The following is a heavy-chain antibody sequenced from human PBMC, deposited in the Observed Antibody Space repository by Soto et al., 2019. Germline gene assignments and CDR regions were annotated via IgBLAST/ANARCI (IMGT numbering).Heavy chain of an antibody. J-gene: IGHJ6*02. CDR1: GFTFSSYA. CDR3: ATDCRDGSSWYYYYGMDV. Sequence: GGSLRLSCAASGFTFSSYAMSWVRQAPGKGLEWVSAISGSGGSTYYADSAKGRFTISRDNSKNTLYLQRNSLRAEDTAVYYCATDCRDGSSWYYYYGMDVWGQGTTVTVSS. CDR2: ISGSGGST. V-gene: IGHV3-23*01. D-gene: IGHD6-13*01.